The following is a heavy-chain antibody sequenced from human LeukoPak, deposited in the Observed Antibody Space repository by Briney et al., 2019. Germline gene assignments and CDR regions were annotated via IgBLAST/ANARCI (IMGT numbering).Heavy chain of an antibody. J-gene: IGHJ4*02. D-gene: IGHD3-16*01. V-gene: IGHV4-34*01. CDR2: INHSGST. CDR3: ARRKRPIGPHYDYVWGRNARGGAYYFDY. Sequence: GSLRLSCAASGFTFSSYSMSWIRQPPGKGLEWIGEINHSGSTNYNPSLKSRVTISVDTSKNQFSLKLSSVTAADTAVYYCARRKRPIGPHYDYVWGRNARGGAYYFDYWGQGTLVTVSS. CDR1: GFTFSSYS.